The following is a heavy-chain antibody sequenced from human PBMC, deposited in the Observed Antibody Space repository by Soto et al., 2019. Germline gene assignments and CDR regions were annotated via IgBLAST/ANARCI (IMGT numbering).Heavy chain of an antibody. V-gene: IGHV1-8*01. J-gene: IGHJ3*02. D-gene: IGHD3-3*01. CDR1: GYTFTSYD. CDR3: ARVRCSSTSCPDYDFWSGYYRGDAFDI. CDR2: MNPNSGNT. Sequence: ASVKVSCKASGYTFTSYDINWVRQATGQGLEWMGWMNPNSGNTGYAQKFQGRVTMTRNTSISTAYMELSSLRSEDTAVYYCARVRCSSTSCPDYDFWSGYYRGDAFDIWGQGTMVTVSS.